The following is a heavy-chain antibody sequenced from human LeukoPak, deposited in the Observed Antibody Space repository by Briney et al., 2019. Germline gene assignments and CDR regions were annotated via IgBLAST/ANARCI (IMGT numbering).Heavy chain of an antibody. V-gene: IGHV1-69*06. J-gene: IGHJ4*02. CDR3: ARGSIEYSSGWYYFDY. Sequence: SVKVSCKASGGTFSSYAISWVRQAPGQGLEWMGGIIPIFGTANYAQKFQGRVTITADKSTSTAYMELSSLRSEDTAVYYCARGSIEYSSGWYYFDYWGQGTLVTVSS. D-gene: IGHD6-19*01. CDR1: GGTFSSYA. CDR2: IIPIFGTA.